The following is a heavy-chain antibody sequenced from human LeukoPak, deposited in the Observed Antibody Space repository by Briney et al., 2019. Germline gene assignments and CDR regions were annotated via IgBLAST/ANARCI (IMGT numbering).Heavy chain of an antibody. CDR3: ARTLVAAPGSKGGP. D-gene: IGHD6-13*01. CDR2: ISGSTSYT. CDR1: GFSFSDYY. J-gene: IGHJ5*02. V-gene: IGHV3-11*03. Sequence: GGSLRLSCAASGFSFSDYYMSWIRQAPGKGLEWVSYISGSTSYTDYADSVKGRFTISRDNAKNSLYLQMNSLRAEDTAVYYCARTLVAAPGSKGGPWGQGTPVTVSS.